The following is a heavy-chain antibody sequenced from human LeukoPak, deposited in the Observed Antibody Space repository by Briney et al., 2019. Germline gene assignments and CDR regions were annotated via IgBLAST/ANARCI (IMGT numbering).Heavy chain of an antibody. D-gene: IGHD3-10*01. CDR1: GGSISSGDYY. V-gene: IGHV4-30-4*01. CDR3: PRNKVVYQDYYGSGSIPHFDY. Sequence: NPSETLSLTCTVSGGSISSGDYYWSWIRQPPGKGLEWIGYTYYSGSTYYNPSLKSRVTISVDTSKNQFSLKLSSVTAADTAVYSWPRNKVVYQDYYGSGSIPHFDYWGQGTLATVSS. J-gene: IGHJ4*02. CDR2: TYYSGST.